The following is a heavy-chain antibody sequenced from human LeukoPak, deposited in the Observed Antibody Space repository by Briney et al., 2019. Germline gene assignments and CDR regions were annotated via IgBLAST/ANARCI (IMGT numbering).Heavy chain of an antibody. CDR3: ARHRSKWLQSSFDY. V-gene: IGHV4-34*01. J-gene: IGHJ4*02. CDR1: GVSFSGYN. D-gene: IGHD5-24*01. Sequence: SETLSLTCGVYGVSFSGYNWSWIRPPPGKGLEWIGEIHHSGSTNYNPSLKSRVTISVDTSKNQFSLKLNSVTAADTAVYYCARHRSKWLQSSFDYWGQGALVTVSS. CDR2: IHHSGST.